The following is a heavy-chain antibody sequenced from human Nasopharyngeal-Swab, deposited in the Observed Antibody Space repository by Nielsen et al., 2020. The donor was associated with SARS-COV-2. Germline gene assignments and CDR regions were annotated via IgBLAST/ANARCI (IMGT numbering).Heavy chain of an antibody. CDR2: IYPLDSDT. J-gene: IGHJ4*02. Sequence: GESLKISCQGSGYSFTNDWIGWVRQMHGKGLEWMGIIYPLDSDTIYSPSFQGQVTISANTSISTAYLQWSSLKASDTAIYYCARGATTGIDYWGQGTLVTVSS. CDR1: GYSFTNDW. CDR3: ARGATTGIDY. V-gene: IGHV5-51*01. D-gene: IGHD4/OR15-4a*01.